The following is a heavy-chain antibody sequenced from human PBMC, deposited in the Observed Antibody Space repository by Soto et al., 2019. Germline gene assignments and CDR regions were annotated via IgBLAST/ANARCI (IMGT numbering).Heavy chain of an antibody. CDR3: ARGLMITFGGVIHNWFDP. D-gene: IGHD3-16*01. CDR2: IYYSGST. Sequence: KQSQTLSLTCTVSGGSISSGGYYWSWIRQHPGKGLEWIGYIYYSGSTYYNPSLKSRVTISVDTSKNQFSLKLSSVTAADTAVYYCARGLMITFGGVIHNWFDPWGQGTLVTVSS. J-gene: IGHJ5*02. V-gene: IGHV4-31*03. CDR1: GGSISSGGYY.